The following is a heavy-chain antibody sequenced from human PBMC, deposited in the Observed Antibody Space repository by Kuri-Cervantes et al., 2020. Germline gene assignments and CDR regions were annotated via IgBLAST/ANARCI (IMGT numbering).Heavy chain of an antibody. CDR3: ATEGGSGSFGWVFDY. Sequence: ASVKVSCKASGYTFTGYYMHWVRQAPGQGLEWMGWINPNSGGTNYAQKFQGRVTMTRGTSISTAYMELSSLRSEDTAVYYCATEGGSGSFGWVFDYWGQGTLATVSS. J-gene: IGHJ4*02. D-gene: IGHD3-10*01. V-gene: IGHV1-2*02. CDR1: GYTFTGYY. CDR2: INPNSGGT.